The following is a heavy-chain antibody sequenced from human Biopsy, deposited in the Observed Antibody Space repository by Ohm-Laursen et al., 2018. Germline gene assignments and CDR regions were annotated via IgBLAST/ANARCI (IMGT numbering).Heavy chain of an antibody. D-gene: IGHD2/OR15-2a*01. V-gene: IGHV4-59*07. Sequence: SDTLSLTCPVSGGSISSDYWSWIRQTPGKGLEWIGYIYYSGSTNYNPSLKSRVTISVDTSKNQFSLRLNSVTAADTAVYYCARATNSTAWPYYYFYGMDVWGQGTTVTVSS. CDR2: IYYSGST. CDR3: ARATNSTAWPYYYFYGMDV. CDR1: GGSISSDY. J-gene: IGHJ6*02.